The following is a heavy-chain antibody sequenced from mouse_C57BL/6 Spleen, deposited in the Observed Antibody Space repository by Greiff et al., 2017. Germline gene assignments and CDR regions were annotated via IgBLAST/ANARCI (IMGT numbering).Heavy chain of an antibody. Sequence: QVQLQQPGAELVMPGASVKLSCKASGYTFTSYWMHWVKPRPGQGLEWIGEIDPSDSYTTYNQKFQGKSTLTVDKSSSTAYMQLSSLTSEDSAVYYCARSGYSNYMAWFAYWGQGTLVTVSA. CDR2: IDPSDSYT. V-gene: IGHV1-69*01. CDR3: ARSGYSNYMAWFAY. D-gene: IGHD2-5*01. J-gene: IGHJ3*01. CDR1: GYTFTSYW.